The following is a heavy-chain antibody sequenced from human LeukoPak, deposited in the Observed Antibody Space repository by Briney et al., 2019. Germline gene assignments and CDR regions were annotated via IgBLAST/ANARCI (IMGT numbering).Heavy chain of an antibody. CDR3: ARARDVDTDAFDI. D-gene: IGHD5-18*01. CDR2: IGFAGDT. J-gene: IGHJ3*02. CDR1: VFTLSTSD. V-gene: IGHV3-13*01. Sequence: PGGSLRLSRAASVFTLSTSDMHWVRQPTGRNREWVSAIGFAGDTYYADSLKGRFTISRENAKNALYLQMSSLRAGDTAVYYCARARDVDTDAFDIWGQGTMVTVSS.